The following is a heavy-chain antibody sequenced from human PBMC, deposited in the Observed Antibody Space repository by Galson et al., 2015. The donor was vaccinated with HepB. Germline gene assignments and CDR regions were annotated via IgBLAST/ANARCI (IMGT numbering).Heavy chain of an antibody. V-gene: IGHV6-1*01. CDR2: TYYRSKWYN. D-gene: IGHD3-22*01. CDR3: ARSKLSRGYPKGAFDI. J-gene: IGHJ3*02. CDR1: GDSVSSNSAA. Sequence: CAISGDSVSSNSAAWNWIRQSPSRGLEWLGRTYYRSKWYNDYAVSVKSRITINPDTSKNQLSLKLSSVTAADTAVYYCARSKLSRGYPKGAFDIWGQGTMVTVSS.